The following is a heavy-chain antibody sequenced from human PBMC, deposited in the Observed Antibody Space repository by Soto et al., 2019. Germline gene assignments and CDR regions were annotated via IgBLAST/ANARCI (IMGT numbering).Heavy chain of an antibody. V-gene: IGHV3-33*01. CDR3: ARDRRGSGWYDYFDY. D-gene: IGHD6-19*01. J-gene: IGHJ4*02. CDR1: GFTFSSYG. Sequence: QVQLVESGGGVVQPGRSLRLSCAASGFTFSSYGMHWVRQAPGKGLEWVAVIWYDGSNENYADSVKGRFTISRDNSNNTLYLQMNSLRSEDTALYYCARDRRGSGWYDYFDYWGQGTLVTVSS. CDR2: IWYDGSNE.